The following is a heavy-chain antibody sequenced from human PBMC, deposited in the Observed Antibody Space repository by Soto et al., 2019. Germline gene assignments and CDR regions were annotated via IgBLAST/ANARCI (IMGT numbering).Heavy chain of an antibody. CDR1: GGSISSYY. CDR2: IYYSGST. CDR3: ARNSNIYCSSTSCPRGHYYYYYGMDV. V-gene: IGHV4-59*01. J-gene: IGHJ6*02. D-gene: IGHD2-2*01. Sequence: NPSETLSLTCTVSGGSISSYYWSWIRQPPGKGLEWIGYIYYSGSTNYNPSLKSRVTISVDTSKNQFSLKLSSVTAADTAVYYCARNSNIYCSSTSCPRGHYYYYYGMDVWGQGTTVTVSS.